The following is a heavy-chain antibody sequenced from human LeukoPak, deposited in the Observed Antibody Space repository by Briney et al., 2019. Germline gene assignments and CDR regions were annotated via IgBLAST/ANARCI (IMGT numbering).Heavy chain of an antibody. D-gene: IGHD1-14*01. CDR1: GGSISGDH. CDR2: ISYSGST. J-gene: IGHJ4*02. V-gene: IGHV4-59*08. CDR3: ASGGNPDYFDH. Sequence: SETLSLTCTVSGGSISGDHWNWIRQPPGKGLEWIAYISYSGSTKYNPSLQSRVIISVDTSKNQFSLKLSFVTAADTSVYYCASGGNPDYFDHWGQGALVRVSS.